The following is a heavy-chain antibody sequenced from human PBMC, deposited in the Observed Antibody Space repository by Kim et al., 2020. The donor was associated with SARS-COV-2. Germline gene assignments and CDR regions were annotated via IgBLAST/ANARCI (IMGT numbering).Heavy chain of an antibody. CDR1: GFTFSNYW. CDR2: IDNDGINT. J-gene: IGHJ3*02. V-gene: IGHV3-74*01. D-gene: IGHD2-8*01. CDR3: VRTKWGRNTFDI. Sequence: GSLRLSCAASGFTFSNYWMHWVRQAPGKGLVWVGRIDNDGINTRYADSVKGRFSISRNNAKNTLYLQMNSLGAEDTALFYCVRTKWGRNTFDIWGQGTMVTVSS.